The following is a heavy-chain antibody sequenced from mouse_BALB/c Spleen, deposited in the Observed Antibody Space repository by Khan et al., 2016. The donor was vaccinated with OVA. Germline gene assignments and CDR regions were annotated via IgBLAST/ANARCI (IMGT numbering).Heavy chain of an antibody. CDR2: ISSGGSYT. D-gene: IGHD1-1*01. V-gene: IGHV5-9-3*01. CDR3: ASTPGYYGSNYFDY. Sequence: EVELVESGGGLVKPGGSLKLSCAASGFTFSSYALSWVRQTPEKRLEWVATISSGGSYTYYPGSVKGRFTISRDNARNTLYLQMSSLRSEDTAMYYCASTPGYYGSNYFDYWGQGSTLTVSS. CDR1: GFTFSSYA. J-gene: IGHJ2*01.